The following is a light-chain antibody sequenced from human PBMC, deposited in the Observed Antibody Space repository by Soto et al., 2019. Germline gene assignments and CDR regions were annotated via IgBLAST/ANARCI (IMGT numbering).Light chain of an antibody. CDR1: QSVSSNS. J-gene: IGKJ1*01. CDR3: QQYGSSPRT. CDR2: GAS. Sequence: ETVFAQSPCTLSLSPGERATLSCRASQSVSSNSLAWYHQKPGQPPRLLMYGASSRATGIPDRFSGSGSGTDFTLTISRLDPEDFAVYFCQQYGSSPRTFGQGTKVDIK. V-gene: IGKV3-20*01.